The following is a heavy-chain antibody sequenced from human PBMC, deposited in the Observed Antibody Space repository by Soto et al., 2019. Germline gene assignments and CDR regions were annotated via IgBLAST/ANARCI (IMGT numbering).Heavy chain of an antibody. V-gene: IGHV4-4*02. CDR3: ARIWAGAAAALDY. J-gene: IGHJ4*02. D-gene: IGHD6-13*01. CDR1: GGSISSSNW. CDR2: IYHSGST. Sequence: PSETLSLTCAVSGGSISSSNWWSWVRQPPGKGLEWIGEIYHSGSTNYNPSLKSRVTISVDKSKNQFSLKLSSVTAADTAVYYCARIWAGAAAALDYWGQGTLVTVS.